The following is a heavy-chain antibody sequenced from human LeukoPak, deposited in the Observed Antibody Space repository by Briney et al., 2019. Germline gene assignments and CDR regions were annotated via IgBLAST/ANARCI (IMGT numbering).Heavy chain of an antibody. Sequence: ASVKVSCKASGCTFTSYGISWVRQAPGQGLEWIGSISAYNGNTNYAQKLQGRVTMTTDTSTSTAYMELRSLRSDDTAVYYCARADCSSTSCYEFDYWGQGALVTVSS. CDR2: ISAYNGNT. V-gene: IGHV1-18*01. CDR1: GCTFTSYG. CDR3: ARADCSSTSCYEFDY. J-gene: IGHJ4*02. D-gene: IGHD2-2*01.